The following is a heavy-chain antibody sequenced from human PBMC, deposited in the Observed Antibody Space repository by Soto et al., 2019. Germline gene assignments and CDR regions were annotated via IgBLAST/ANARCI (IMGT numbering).Heavy chain of an antibody. V-gene: IGHV4-59*08. D-gene: IGHD4-17*01. CDR2: IYYSGST. J-gene: IGHJ4*02. Sequence: PSETLSLTCTVSGGSIGIYYWSWIRQPPGKGLEWIGYIYYSGSTNYNPSLKSRVTISVDTSKNQFSLKLSSVTAADTAVYYCARRYGDCFDYWGQGTLVTVSS. CDR1: GGSIGIYY. CDR3: ARRYGDCFDY.